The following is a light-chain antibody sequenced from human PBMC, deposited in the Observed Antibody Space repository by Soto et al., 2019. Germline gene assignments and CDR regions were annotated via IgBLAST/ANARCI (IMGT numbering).Light chain of an antibody. Sequence: EIVLTQSPGTLSLSPGERATLSCRASQSVSSSYLAWYQQKPGQAPRLLIYGASSRATGIPDRFSGSGSGTDFTLTISRLEPEDFAVYYCQQYGSSPGMWTLGQGTKVDIK. CDR3: QQYGSSPGMWT. J-gene: IGKJ1*01. CDR2: GAS. CDR1: QSVSSSY. V-gene: IGKV3-20*01.